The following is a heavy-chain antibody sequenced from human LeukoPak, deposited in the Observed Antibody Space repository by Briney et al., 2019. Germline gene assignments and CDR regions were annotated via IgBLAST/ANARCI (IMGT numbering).Heavy chain of an antibody. J-gene: IGHJ3*02. CDR1: GYSFTSYW. V-gene: IGHV5-51*01. D-gene: IGHD6-6*01. CDR2: IYPGDSDT. Sequence: GESLKISCKGSGYSFTSYWIGWVRQMPGKGLEWMGIIYPGDSDTSYSPSFQGQVTISADKSISTAYLQWSSLKASDTAMYYCAGIYSSSSSAFDIWGQGTMVTVSS. CDR3: AGIYSSSSSAFDI.